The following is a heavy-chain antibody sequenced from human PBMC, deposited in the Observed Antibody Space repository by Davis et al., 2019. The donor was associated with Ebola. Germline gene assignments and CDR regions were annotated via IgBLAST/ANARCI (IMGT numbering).Heavy chain of an antibody. CDR2: INHSGST. J-gene: IGHJ4*02. D-gene: IGHD3-22*01. Sequence: SETLSLTCAVYGGSFSGYYWSWIRQPPGKRLEWIGEINHSGSTNYNPSLKSRVTISVDTSKNQFSLKLSSVTAADTAVYYCARGLYYYDSSGYYRYWGQGTLVTVSS. CDR3: ARGLYYYDSSGYYRY. V-gene: IGHV4-34*01. CDR1: GGSFSGYY.